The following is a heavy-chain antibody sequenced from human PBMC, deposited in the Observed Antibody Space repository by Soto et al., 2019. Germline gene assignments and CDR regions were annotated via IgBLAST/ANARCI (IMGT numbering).Heavy chain of an antibody. CDR1: GYTLTELS. Sequence: SVKVSCKVSGYTLTELSIHWVRQAPGKGLEWMGGFDPEDGETIYAQKFQGRVTMTEDTSTDTAYMELSSLRSEDTAVYYCATTLLRYHYYFDYWGQGTLVTVSS. D-gene: IGHD3-9*01. V-gene: IGHV1-24*01. CDR2: FDPEDGET. CDR3: ATTLLRYHYYFDY. J-gene: IGHJ4*02.